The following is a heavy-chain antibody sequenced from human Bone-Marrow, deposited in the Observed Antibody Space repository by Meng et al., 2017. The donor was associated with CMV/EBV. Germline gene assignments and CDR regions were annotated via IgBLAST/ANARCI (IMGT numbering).Heavy chain of an antibody. CDR1: GYTFTSYY. V-gene: IGHV1-46*01. CDR2: INPSGGST. D-gene: IGHD6-6*01. Sequence: ASVKVSCKASGYTFTSYYMHWVRQAPGQGLEWMGIINPSGGSTSYAQKFQGRVTMTRDTSTSTVYMELSSLRSEDTAVYYCARARMVYSSSGAFDIWGQGTMVTFSS. CDR3: ARARMVYSSSGAFDI. J-gene: IGHJ3*02.